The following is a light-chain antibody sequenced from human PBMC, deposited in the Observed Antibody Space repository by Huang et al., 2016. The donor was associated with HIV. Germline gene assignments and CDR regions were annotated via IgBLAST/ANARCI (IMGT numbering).Light chain of an antibody. Sequence: DIQMTQSPSTVSASVGVRLTITCRASQSITNSLACYQRKPGKAPKLLLYDASSLDSDVPSRFSGSGSGTEFTLTISSLQTDDFATYYCQQYKTYPWTFGQGTKVEIK. CDR2: DAS. CDR3: QQYKTYPWT. V-gene: IGKV1-5*01. J-gene: IGKJ1*01. CDR1: QSITNS.